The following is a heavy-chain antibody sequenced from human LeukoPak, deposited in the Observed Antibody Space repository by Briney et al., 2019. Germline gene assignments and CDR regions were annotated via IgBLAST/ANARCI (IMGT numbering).Heavy chain of an antibody. V-gene: IGHV1-18*03. J-gene: IGHJ4*02. D-gene: IGHD3-16*02. CDR2: ISANSGKT. CDR1: GYTFTDNG. CDR3: ARDKNYRFDY. Sequence: EASVKVSCKASGYTFTDNGISWVRQAPGEGLEWMGWISANSGKTNYAQRFQGRVTMTRETSSSTVYMELRSLRSDDMAVYFCARDKNYRFDYWGQGTLVSVTS.